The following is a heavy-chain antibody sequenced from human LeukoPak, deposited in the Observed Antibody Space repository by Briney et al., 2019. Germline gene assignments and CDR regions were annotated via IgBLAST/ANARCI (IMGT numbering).Heavy chain of an antibody. Sequence: GGSLRLSCAASGFTFSDYYMSWIRQAPGKGLEWLSYISGSTSYTDYADSVKGRFTISRDNAKKALYLQMNSLRADDTAVYYCARYVDGLKEALDSWGEGTLVTVS. V-gene: IGHV3-11*06. CDR2: ISGSTSYT. J-gene: IGHJ4*02. D-gene: IGHD5-12*01. CDR3: ARYVDGLKEALDS. CDR1: GFTFSDYY.